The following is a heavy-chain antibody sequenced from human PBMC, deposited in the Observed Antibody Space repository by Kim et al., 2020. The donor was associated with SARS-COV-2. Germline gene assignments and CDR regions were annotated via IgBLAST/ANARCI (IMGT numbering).Heavy chain of an antibody. J-gene: IGHJ4*02. V-gene: IGHV3-13*01. CDR2: IGTAGDT. D-gene: IGHD6-19*01. CDR3: ARVSSGWYFLDY. CDR1: GFTFSSYD. Sequence: GGSLRLSCAASGFTFSSYDMHWVRQATGKGLEWVSAIGTAGDTNYPGSVKGRFTISRENAKNSLYLQMNSLRAGDRAVDYCARVSSGWYFLDYWGQGTLVTVS.